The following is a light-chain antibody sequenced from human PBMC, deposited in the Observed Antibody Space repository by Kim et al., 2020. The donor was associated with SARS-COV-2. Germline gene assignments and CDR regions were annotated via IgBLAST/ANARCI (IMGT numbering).Light chain of an antibody. CDR1: KLGDRY. V-gene: IGLV3-1*01. J-gene: IGLJ2*01. CDR3: QAWDRSTDVV. CDR2: QDT. Sequence: SHELTQPPSVSVSPGQTASITCSGDKLGDRYACWYQQKPGQSPVLVMYQDTKRPSGIPERFSGSNSGNTATLTISGTQAMDEADYYCQAWDRSTDVVFGGGTQLTVL.